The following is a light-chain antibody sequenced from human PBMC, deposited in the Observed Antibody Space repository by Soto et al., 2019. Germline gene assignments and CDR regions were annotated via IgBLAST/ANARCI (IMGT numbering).Light chain of an antibody. CDR1: QSVSSSY. V-gene: IGKV3-20*01. J-gene: IGKJ2*01. Sequence: EIVLTQSPGTLSLSPGERATLSCRASQSVSSSYLAWYQQKPGQAPRPLIYGASSRATGIPDRFSGSGSGTDFTLTISRLEPEDFAVYYCQQYGSSPPYTFGQETKLEIE. CDR3: QQYGSSPPYT. CDR2: GAS.